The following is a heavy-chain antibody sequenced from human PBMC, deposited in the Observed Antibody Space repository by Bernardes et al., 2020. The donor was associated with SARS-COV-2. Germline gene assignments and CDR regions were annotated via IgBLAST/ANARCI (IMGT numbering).Heavy chain of an antibody. CDR2: IYYSGST. J-gene: IGHJ6*03. Sequence: SETLSLTCTVSGGSISSYYWSWIRQPPGKGLEWIGYIYYSGSTNYNPSLKSRVTISVDTSKNQFSLKLSSVTAADTAVYYCARDRSGSGSYYYYMGVWGKGTTVTVSS. CDR1: GGSISSYY. V-gene: IGHV4-59*01. D-gene: IGHD3-10*01. CDR3: ARDRSGSGSYYYYMGV.